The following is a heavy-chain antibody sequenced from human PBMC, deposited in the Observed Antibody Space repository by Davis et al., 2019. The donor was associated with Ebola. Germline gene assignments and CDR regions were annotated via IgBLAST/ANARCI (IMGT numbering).Heavy chain of an antibody. J-gene: IGHJ6*02. CDR2: IKQDGSEK. D-gene: IGHD4-17*01. CDR3: ARASSGDYESEIYYYYGMDV. V-gene: IGHV3-7*03. Sequence: PGGSLRLSCAASGSTSSSHWMSRVRQAPGKWLEGVANIKQDGSEKHYVDAVKGRFTIARDNAKNSLYLQMNSLRAEDTAVYYCARASSGDYESEIYYYYGMDVWGQGTTVTVSS. CDR1: GSTSSSHW.